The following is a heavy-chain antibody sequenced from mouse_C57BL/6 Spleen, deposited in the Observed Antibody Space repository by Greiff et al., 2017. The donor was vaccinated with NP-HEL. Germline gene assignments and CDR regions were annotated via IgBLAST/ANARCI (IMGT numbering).Heavy chain of an antibody. Sequence: EVQLVESGEGLVKPGGSLKLSCAASGFTFSSYAMSWVRQTPEKRLEWVAYISSGGDYIYYADTVKGRFTISRDNARNTLYLQMSSLKSEDTAMYYCTRVYSNYDWFAYWGQGTLVTVSA. CDR3: TRVYSNYDWFAY. V-gene: IGHV5-9-1*02. J-gene: IGHJ3*01. CDR2: ISSGGDYI. CDR1: GFTFSSYA. D-gene: IGHD2-5*01.